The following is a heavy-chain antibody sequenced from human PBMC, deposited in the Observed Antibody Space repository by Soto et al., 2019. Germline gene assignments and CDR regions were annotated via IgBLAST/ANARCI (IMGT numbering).Heavy chain of an antibody. CDR3: AILPTVTQRSAGYYYYYGMDV. D-gene: IGHD4-4*01. CDR1: GGTFSSYA. CDR2: IIPIFGTA. Sequence: ASVKVSCKASGGTFSSYAISWVRQAPGQGLEWMGGIIPIFGTANYAQKFQGRVTITADESTSTAYMELSSLRSEDTAVYYCAILPTVTQRSAGYYYYYGMDVWGQGTTVTVSS. J-gene: IGHJ6*02. V-gene: IGHV1-69*13.